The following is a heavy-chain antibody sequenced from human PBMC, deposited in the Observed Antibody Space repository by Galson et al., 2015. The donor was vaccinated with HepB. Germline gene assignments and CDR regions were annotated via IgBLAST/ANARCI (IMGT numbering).Heavy chain of an antibody. D-gene: IGHD3-9*01. CDR2: INSDGSST. CDR1: GFTFSSYW. CDR3: ARAPLYFDWSPVDY. V-gene: IGHV3-74*01. Sequence: SLRLSCAAPGFTFSSYWMRWVRQAPGKGLVWVSRINSDGSSTSYADSVKGRFTISRDNAKNTLYLQMNSLRAEDTAVYYCARAPLYFDWSPVDYWGQGTLVTVSS. J-gene: IGHJ4*02.